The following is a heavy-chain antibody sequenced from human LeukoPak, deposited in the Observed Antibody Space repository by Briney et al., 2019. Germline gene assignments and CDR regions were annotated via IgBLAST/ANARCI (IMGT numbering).Heavy chain of an antibody. J-gene: IGHJ4*02. CDR2: IYHTGST. V-gene: IGHV4-30-4*02. D-gene: IGHD2/OR15-2a*01. CDR3: ARGATSLSYFDS. Sequence: SETLSLTCTVSGGSISSGDYYWSWIRQPPGKGLEWIGYIYHTGSTYYNSSLESRVTISLDTSKNQFSLKLSSVTAADTAVYYCARGATSLSYFDSRGQGTLVTVSS. CDR1: GGSISSGDYY.